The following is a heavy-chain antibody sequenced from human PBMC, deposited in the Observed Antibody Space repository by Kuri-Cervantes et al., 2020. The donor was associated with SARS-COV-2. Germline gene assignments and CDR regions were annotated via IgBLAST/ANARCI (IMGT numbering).Heavy chain of an antibody. V-gene: IGHV3-7*01. CDR3: AREYTSSSPFES. CDR1: GFTFSSYW. CDR2: IKQDGSEK. D-gene: IGHD6-6*01. J-gene: IGHJ4*02. Sequence: GGSLRLSCAASGFTFSSYWMSWVRQAPGKGLEWVANIKQDGSEKYYVDSVKGRFTISRDNAKNSLSLQMNSLRVEDMAVYYCAREYTSSSPFESWGQGTLVTVSS.